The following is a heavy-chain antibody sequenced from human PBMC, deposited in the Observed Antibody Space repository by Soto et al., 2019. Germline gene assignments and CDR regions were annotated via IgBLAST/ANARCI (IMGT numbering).Heavy chain of an antibody. CDR2: INPSGGST. J-gene: IGHJ4*02. V-gene: IGHV1-46*01. D-gene: IGHD2-21*02. CDR3: ARAWVVVTAPDY. CDR1: GYIFTSYY. Sequence: GASVKVSCKASGYIFTSYYMHWVRQAPGQGLEWMGIINPSGGSTSYAQKFQARVTMTRDTSTSTVYMELSSLRSEDTAVYYCARAWVVVTAPDYWGQGTLVTVSS.